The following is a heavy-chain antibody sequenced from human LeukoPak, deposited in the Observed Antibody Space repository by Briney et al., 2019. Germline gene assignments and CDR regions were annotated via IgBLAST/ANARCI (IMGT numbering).Heavy chain of an antibody. J-gene: IGHJ4*02. D-gene: IGHD3-10*02. V-gene: IGHV1-46*01. CDR2: INPNGGST. Sequence: GASVKVSCKASGYTFTGYYMHWVRQAPGQGLEWMGIINPNGGSTSYAQKFQGRVTMARATSTSTVYMELSSLRSEDTAVYYCARAANMFGDEFDYWGQGTLVTVSS. CDR3: ARAANMFGDEFDY. CDR1: GYTFTGYY.